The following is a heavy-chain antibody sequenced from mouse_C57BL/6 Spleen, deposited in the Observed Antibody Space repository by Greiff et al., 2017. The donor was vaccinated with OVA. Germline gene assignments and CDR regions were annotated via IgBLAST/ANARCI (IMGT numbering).Heavy chain of an antibody. CDR3: ARDLVTTLFAY. CDR1: GFTFSSYA. D-gene: IGHD2-2*01. Sequence: EVNLVESGGGLVKPGGSLKLSCAASGFTFSSYAMSWVRQTPEKRLEWVATISDGGSYTYYPDNVKGRFTISRDNAKNNLYLQMSHLKSEDTAMYYCARDLVTTLFAYWGQGTLVTVSA. CDR2: ISDGGSYT. J-gene: IGHJ3*01. V-gene: IGHV5-4*01.